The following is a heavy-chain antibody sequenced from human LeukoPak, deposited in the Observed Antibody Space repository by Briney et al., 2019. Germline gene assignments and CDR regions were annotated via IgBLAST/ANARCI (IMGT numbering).Heavy chain of an antibody. CDR1: SNY. D-gene: IGHD6-6*01. J-gene: IGHJ4*02. Sequence: GGSLRLSCAASSNYMSWARQAPGKGLEWVSVIYSGGSTYYADSVKGRFTVSRDNSKNTLYLQMNNLRAEDTAVYYCARAYSSSSYYFDYWGQGTLVTVSS. CDR3: ARAYSSSSYYFDY. CDR2: IYSGGST. V-gene: IGHV3-66*02.